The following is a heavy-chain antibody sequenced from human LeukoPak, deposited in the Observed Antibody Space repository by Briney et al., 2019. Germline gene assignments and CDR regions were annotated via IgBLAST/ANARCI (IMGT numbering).Heavy chain of an antibody. CDR1: GFTFSNYA. CDR3: AKWGDYDVLTGYYDSDY. V-gene: IGHV3-23*01. CDR2: DSGRDTST. J-gene: IGHJ4*02. D-gene: IGHD3-9*01. Sequence: PGGSLRLSCAASGFTFSNYAMSWVRQAPGKGLEWVSADSGRDTSTYYTDSVKGRFTISRDNSKNTLYLQMNSLSAEDTAIYYCAKWGDYDVLTGYYDSDYWGQGTLVTVSS.